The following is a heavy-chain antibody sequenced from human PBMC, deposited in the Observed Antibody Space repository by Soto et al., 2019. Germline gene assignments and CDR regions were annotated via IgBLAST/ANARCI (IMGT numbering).Heavy chain of an antibody. CDR3: ASKVGATIYYYYYGMDV. Sequence: QLQLQESGPGLVKPSETLSLTCTVSGGSISSSSYYWGWIRQPPGKGLEWIGSIYYSGSTYYNPSLKSPVTISVDTSKNQFSLKLSSVTAADTAVYYCASKVGATIYYYYYGMDVWGQGTTVTVSS. J-gene: IGHJ6*02. CDR1: GGSISSSSYY. CDR2: IYYSGST. D-gene: IGHD1-26*01. V-gene: IGHV4-39*01.